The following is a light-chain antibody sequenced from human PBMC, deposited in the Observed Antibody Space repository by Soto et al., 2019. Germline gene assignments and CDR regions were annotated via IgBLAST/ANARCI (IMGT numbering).Light chain of an antibody. CDR1: QSAGTN. V-gene: IGKV3-15*01. CDR3: KQYNQWPIT. Sequence: EIVMTQSPATLTVSPGERATLSCRASQSAGTNLAWYQQKPGQAPRLLIHGAFTRATGIQARFSGSGSGTEFTLTIRSLQSEDFAVFYCKQYNQWPITFGQGTRLEIK. CDR2: GAF. J-gene: IGKJ5*01.